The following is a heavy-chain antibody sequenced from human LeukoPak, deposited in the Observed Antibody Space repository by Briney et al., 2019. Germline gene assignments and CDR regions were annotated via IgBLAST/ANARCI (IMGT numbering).Heavy chain of an antibody. V-gene: IGHV3-74*01. Sequence: GRSLRLAWSAAGFTFSAYWMHWVRHVAGKGLVWVSRINNDGTDTFFADSVKGRFTISRDNSKNTLYLQMNSLRAEDTAVYYCAKGGRYVVVWGQGTLVTVSS. CDR1: GFTFSAYW. D-gene: IGHD1-26*01. J-gene: IGHJ4*02. CDR2: INNDGTDT. CDR3: AKGGRYVVV.